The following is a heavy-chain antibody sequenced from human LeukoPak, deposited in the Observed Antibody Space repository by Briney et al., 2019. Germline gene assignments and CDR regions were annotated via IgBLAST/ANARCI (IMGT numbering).Heavy chain of an antibody. D-gene: IGHD6-19*01. CDR2: IYWDDDK. CDR3: AQVFAGLAVAGSPVAY. CDR1: GFSLSTSGVG. V-gene: IGHV2-5*02. J-gene: IGHJ4*02. Sequence: SGPTLVNPPQTLTLTCTFSGFSLSTSGVGVGWIRQPPGKALEWLALIYWDDDKRYSPSLKSRLTITKDTSKSQVVLTMTNMDPVDTATYYCAQVFAGLAVAGSPVAYWGQGTLVTVSS.